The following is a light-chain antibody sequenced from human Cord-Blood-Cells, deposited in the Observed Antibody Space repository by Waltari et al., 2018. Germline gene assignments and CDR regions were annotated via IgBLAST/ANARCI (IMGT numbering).Light chain of an antibody. J-gene: IGLJ1*01. CDR2: DVS. CDR1: TSDVGGYNY. V-gene: IGLV2-14*03. CDR3: SSYTSSSTYV. Sequence: QSALTHPPPVSGSPGQSITLSCTRTTSDVGGYNYVSWYQQHPGKAPKPMIYDVSNRPSGVSNRFSGSKSGNTASLTISGLQAEDEADYYCSSYTSSSTYVFGTGTKVTVL.